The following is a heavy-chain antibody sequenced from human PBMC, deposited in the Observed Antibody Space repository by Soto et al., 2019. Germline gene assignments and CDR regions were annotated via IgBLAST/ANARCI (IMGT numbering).Heavy chain of an antibody. D-gene: IGHD1-1*01. V-gene: IGHV4-39*01. CDR3: ARHEAGNWNPAPGVWFDP. CDR2: IYYSGST. CDR1: GGSISSSSYY. J-gene: IGHJ5*02. Sequence: QLQLQESGPGLVKPSETLSLTCTVSGGSISSSSYYWGWIRQPPGKGLEWIGSIYYSGSTYYNPSLKIRVTISADTSKNQYSPKLSSVPAADTAVYSCARHEAGNWNPAPGVWFDPWGQGTLVTVSS.